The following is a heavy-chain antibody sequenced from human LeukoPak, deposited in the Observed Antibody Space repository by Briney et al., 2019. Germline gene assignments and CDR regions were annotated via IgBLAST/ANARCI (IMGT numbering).Heavy chain of an antibody. J-gene: IGHJ5*02. CDR3: ARDPRSYYYDLPCWFDP. V-gene: IGHV4-38-2*02. CDR1: GYSISSGYY. D-gene: IGHD3-22*01. CDR2: IYHSGST. Sequence: PSETLSLTCTVSGYSISSGYYWGWIRQPPGKGLEWIGSIYHSGSTYYNPSLKSRVTISVDTSKNQFSLKLSSVTAADTAVYYCARDPRSYYYDLPCWFDPWGQGTLVTVSS.